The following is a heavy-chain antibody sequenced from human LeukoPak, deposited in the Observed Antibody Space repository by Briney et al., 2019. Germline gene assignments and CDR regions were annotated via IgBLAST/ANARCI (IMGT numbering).Heavy chain of an antibody. CDR3: ARADSDYASSLPGFDY. CDR1: GYTFTSYA. CDR2: INAGNGNT. D-gene: IGHD3-16*01. Sequence: ASVKVSCKASGYTFTSYAMHWVRQAPGQRLEWMGWINAGNGNTKYSQKFQGRVTITRDTSASTVYMELSSLRSEDTAVYYCARADSDYASSLPGFDYWGQGTLVTVSS. V-gene: IGHV1-3*01. J-gene: IGHJ4*02.